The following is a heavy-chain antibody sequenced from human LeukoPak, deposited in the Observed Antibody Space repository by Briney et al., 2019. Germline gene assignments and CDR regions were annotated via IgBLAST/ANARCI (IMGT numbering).Heavy chain of an antibody. Sequence: PSETLSLTCAVYGGSFSGYYWSWIRQPPGKGLEWIGEINHSGSTNYNPSLKSRVTISVDTSKNQFSLKLSSVTATDTAVYYCARTYGLSRGYYFDYWGQGTLVTVSS. V-gene: IGHV4-34*01. CDR3: ARTYGLSRGYYFDY. CDR1: GGSFSGYY. CDR2: INHSGST. J-gene: IGHJ4*02. D-gene: IGHD3-10*01.